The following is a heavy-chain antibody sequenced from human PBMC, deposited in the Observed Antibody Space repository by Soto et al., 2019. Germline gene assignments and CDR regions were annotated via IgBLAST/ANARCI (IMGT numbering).Heavy chain of an antibody. V-gene: IGHV4-59*08. J-gene: IGHJ4*02. CDR3: ARRYGSAIDY. CDR2: IYSTGST. Sequence: SETLSLTCTVSGGPINYYYWSWIRQPPGKGLEWIGYIYSTGSTNYDPSLKSRVTISLDTSKNQFSLKLSSVTAADTAVYYCARRYGSAIDYWGQGTLVTVSS. CDR1: GGPINYYY. D-gene: IGHD1-26*01.